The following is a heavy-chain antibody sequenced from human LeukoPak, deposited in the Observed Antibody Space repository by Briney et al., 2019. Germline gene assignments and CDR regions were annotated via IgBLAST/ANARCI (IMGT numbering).Heavy chain of an antibody. CDR2: ISYDGSNK. CDR3: AKDDDDYPFDY. CDR1: GFTFSSYG. V-gene: IGHV3-30*18. Sequence: GRSLRLSCAASGFTFSSYGMHWARQAPGKGLEWVAVISYDGSNKYYAVSVKGRFTISRDNSKNTLYLQMNSLRAEDTAVYYCAKDDDDYPFDYWGQGTLVTVSS. D-gene: IGHD4-11*01. J-gene: IGHJ4*02.